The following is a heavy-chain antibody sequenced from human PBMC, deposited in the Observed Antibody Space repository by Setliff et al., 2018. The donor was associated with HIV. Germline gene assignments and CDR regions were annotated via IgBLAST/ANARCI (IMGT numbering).Heavy chain of an antibody. Sequence: ASVKVSCKTSGYIFSGYYIHWMRRATGQGLEWMGWMNPNSGVSGYALKFHDRVTMTRDTSITTAYMELSSLTSEDTAVYYCAKPPRPSSWPQYYFDYWGQGTLVTVSS. D-gene: IGHD6-13*01. CDR3: AKPPRPSSWPQYYFDY. J-gene: IGHJ4*02. CDR2: MNPNSGVS. CDR1: GYIFSGYY. V-gene: IGHV1-8*01.